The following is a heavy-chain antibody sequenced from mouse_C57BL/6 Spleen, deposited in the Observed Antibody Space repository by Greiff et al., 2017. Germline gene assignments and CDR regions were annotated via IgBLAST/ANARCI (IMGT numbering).Heavy chain of an antibody. Sequence: QVQLQQSGTELVKPGASVKLSCKASGYTFTSYWMHWVKQRPGQGLEWIGNINPSNGGTNYNEKFKSKATLTVDKSSSTAYMQLSSLTSEDSAVYYCARGGNYYGSSWYFDVWGTGTTVTVSS. CDR1: GYTFTSYW. CDR3: ARGGNYYGSSWYFDV. D-gene: IGHD1-1*01. V-gene: IGHV1-53*01. CDR2: INPSNGGT. J-gene: IGHJ1*03.